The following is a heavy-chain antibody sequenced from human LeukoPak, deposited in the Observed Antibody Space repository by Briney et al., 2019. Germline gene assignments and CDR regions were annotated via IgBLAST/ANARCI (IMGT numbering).Heavy chain of an antibody. J-gene: IGHJ4*02. V-gene: IGHV1-2*02. CDR3: ARDAKLVRYSSGWYRGFDY. CDR1: GYTLTGYY. CDR2: INPNSGGT. Sequence: ASVKVSCKASGYTLTGYYMHWVRQAPGQGLEWMGWINPNSGGTNYAQKFQGRVTMTRDTSISTAYMELSRLRSDDTAVYYCARDAKLVRYSSGWYRGFDYWGQGTLVSVSS. D-gene: IGHD6-19*01.